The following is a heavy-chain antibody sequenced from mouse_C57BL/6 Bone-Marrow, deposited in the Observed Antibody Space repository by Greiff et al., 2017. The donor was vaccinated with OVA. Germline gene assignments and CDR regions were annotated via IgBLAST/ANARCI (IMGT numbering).Heavy chain of an antibody. CDR3: ARGDYDEGYYAMDY. Sequence: EVKLMESEGGLVQPGSSMKLSCTASGFTFSDYYMAWVRQVPEKGLEWVANINYDGSSTYYLDSLKSRFIISRDNAKNILYLQMSSLKSEDTATYYGARGDYDEGYYAMDYWGQGTSVTVSS. D-gene: IGHD2-4*01. V-gene: IGHV5-16*01. J-gene: IGHJ4*01. CDR2: INYDGSST. CDR1: GFTFSDYY.